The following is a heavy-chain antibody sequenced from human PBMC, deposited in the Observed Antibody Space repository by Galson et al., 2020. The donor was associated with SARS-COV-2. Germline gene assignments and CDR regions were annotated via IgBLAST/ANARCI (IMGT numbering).Heavy chain of an antibody. CDR1: GFTFSTYA. Sequence: GGSLRLSCEASGFTFSTYAMHWVRQTPGKGLEYVSAISGDGGSTYYADSVKGRFTISRDNSKNTLYLQMGSLRADDMAVFYCARSLSVVGITGASSFDYWGQGTLVIVSS. CDR2: ISGDGGST. J-gene: IGHJ4*02. D-gene: IGHD2-21*01. V-gene: IGHV3-64*02. CDR3: ARSLSVVGITGASSFDY.